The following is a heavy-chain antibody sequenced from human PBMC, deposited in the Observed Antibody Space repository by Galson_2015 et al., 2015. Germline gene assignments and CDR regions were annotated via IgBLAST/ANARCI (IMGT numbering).Heavy chain of an antibody. CDR3: AKGSYCGGDCYSGEVGYYYGMDV. D-gene: IGHD2-21*02. Sequence: SLRLSCAASGFTFSSYGMHWVRQAPGKGLEWVAVISYDGSNKYYADSVKGRFTISRDNSKNTLYLQMNSLRAEDTAVYYCAKGSYCGGDCYSGEVGYYYGMDVWGQGTTVTVSS. J-gene: IGHJ6*02. V-gene: IGHV3-30*18. CDR1: GFTFSSYG. CDR2: ISYDGSNK.